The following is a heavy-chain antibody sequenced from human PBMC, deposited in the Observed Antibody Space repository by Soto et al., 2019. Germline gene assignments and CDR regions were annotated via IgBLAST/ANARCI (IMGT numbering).Heavy chain of an antibody. CDR1: GFTFSSYS. J-gene: IGHJ6*02. Sequence: ILSCAASGFTFSSYSMNWVRQAPGKGLEWVSYISSSSSTIYYADSVKGRFTISRDNAKNSLYLQMNSLRDEDTAVYYCARDLSTMVRGVQTYYYYYGMDVWGQGTTVTVSS. D-gene: IGHD3-10*01. V-gene: IGHV3-48*02. CDR3: ARDLSTMVRGVQTYYYYYGMDV. CDR2: ISSSSSTI.